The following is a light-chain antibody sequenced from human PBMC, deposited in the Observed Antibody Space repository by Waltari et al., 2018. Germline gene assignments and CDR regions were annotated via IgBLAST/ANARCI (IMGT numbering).Light chain of an antibody. CDR3: QLLQSFPYI. Sequence: IPLTQSPSSLSASVGDRVTITCRASQGVSSFLAWYQQKPGKVPKLLIYAASTLQSGVPSRFSGSGSGTDFTLTISSLQPEDFATYYCQLLQSFPYIFGQGTILEIK. V-gene: IGKV1-9*01. CDR2: AAS. J-gene: IGKJ2*01. CDR1: QGVSSF.